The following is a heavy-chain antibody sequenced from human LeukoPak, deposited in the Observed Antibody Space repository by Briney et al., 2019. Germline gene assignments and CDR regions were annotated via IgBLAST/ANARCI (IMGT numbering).Heavy chain of an antibody. CDR1: GGTFSSYA. CDR3: ARTRSVVTPDDYYYYGMDV. J-gene: IGHJ6*02. V-gene: IGHV1-69*01. CDR2: IIPIFGTA. Sequence: ASVKVSCKASGGTFSSYAISWVRQAPGQGLEWMGGIIPIFGTANYAQKFQGRVTIAADESTSTAYMELSSLRSEDTAVYYCARTRSVVTPDDYYYYGMDVWGQGTTVTVSS. D-gene: IGHD4-23*01.